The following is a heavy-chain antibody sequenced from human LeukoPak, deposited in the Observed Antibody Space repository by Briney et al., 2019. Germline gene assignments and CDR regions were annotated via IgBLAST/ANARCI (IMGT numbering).Heavy chain of an antibody. CDR3: AKGGASGQPTGSAFDI. J-gene: IGHJ3*02. D-gene: IGHD1-26*01. V-gene: IGHV3-23*01. Sequence: PGGSLRLSCAASGFTFSSYAMSWVRQAPGKGLEWVSAISGSGGSTYYAESVKGRFTISRDNSKTTLYLQMNSLRAEDTAVYYCAKGGASGQPTGSAFDIWGQGTMVTVSS. CDR2: ISGSGGST. CDR1: GFTFSSYA.